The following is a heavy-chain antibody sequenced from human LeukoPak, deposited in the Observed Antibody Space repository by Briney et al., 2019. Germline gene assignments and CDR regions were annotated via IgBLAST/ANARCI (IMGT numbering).Heavy chain of an antibody. CDR1: GFTFSSYG. CDR3: AKDGPSSPVIVAPFDP. D-gene: IGHD3-16*02. Sequence: GGSLRLSCAASGFTFSSYGMHWVRQAPGKGLEWVAFIRYDGSNKYYADSVKGRFTISRDNSKNTLYLQMNSLRAEDAAVYYCAKDGPSSPVIVAPFDPWGQGTLVTVSS. CDR2: IRYDGSNK. V-gene: IGHV3-30*02. J-gene: IGHJ5*02.